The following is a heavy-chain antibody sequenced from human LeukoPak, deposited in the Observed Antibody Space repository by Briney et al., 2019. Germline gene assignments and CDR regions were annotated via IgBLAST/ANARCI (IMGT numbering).Heavy chain of an antibody. CDR1: GLTLSRFW. V-gene: IGHV3-7*01. D-gene: IGHD2/OR15-2a*01. CDR2: IKQDGSDK. CDR3: AGPASLYLGTEDQGFES. Sequence: GGSLRLSCAASGLTLSRFWMNWVRQAPGKGLGWVANIKQDGSDKNYVDSVKGRFTISRDNSKNLLYLQMNSLRAEDTAVYYCAGPASLYLGTEDQGFESWGQGTLVTVSS. J-gene: IGHJ4*02.